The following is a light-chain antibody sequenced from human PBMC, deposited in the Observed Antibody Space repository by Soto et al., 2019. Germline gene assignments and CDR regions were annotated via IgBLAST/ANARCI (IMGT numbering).Light chain of an antibody. CDR3: QQYNSYPPT. V-gene: IGKV1-8*01. CDR1: QGISSY. CDR2: AAS. Sequence: AIRMTQSPSSFSASTGDRVTITCRASQGISSYLAWYQQKPGKAPKLLIYAASTLQSGVPSRFSGSGSGTAFTLTISCLQSEDFATYYSQQYNSYPPTFGPGTKVDIK. J-gene: IGKJ3*01.